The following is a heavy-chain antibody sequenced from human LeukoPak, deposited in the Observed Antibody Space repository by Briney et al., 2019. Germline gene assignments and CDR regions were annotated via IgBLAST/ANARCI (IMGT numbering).Heavy chain of an antibody. V-gene: IGHV1-46*01. CDR1: GYTFTSYY. CDR2: INPSGGST. J-gene: IGHJ4*02. Sequence: GASVKVSCKASGYTFTSYYMHWVRQAPGQGLEWMGIINPSGGSTSYAQKFQGRVTMTRDTSISTAYMELSRLRSDDTAVYYCARGRDGGVGYFDYWGQGTLVTVSS. D-gene: IGHD3-16*01. CDR3: ARGRDGGVGYFDY.